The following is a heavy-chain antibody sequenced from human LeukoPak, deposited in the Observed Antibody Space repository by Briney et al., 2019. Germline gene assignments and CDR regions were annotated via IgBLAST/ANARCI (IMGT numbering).Heavy chain of an antibody. V-gene: IGHV3-9*03. CDR3: AKDREWRQLLYVFIFDP. Sequence: PGGSLRLSCAASGFTFSDYSMNWVRQAPGKGLEWVSGISWNSGSIGYADSVKGRFTISRDNAKNSLYLQMNSLRAEDMALYYCAKDREWRQLLYVFIFDPWGQGTLVTVSS. CDR2: ISWNSGSI. CDR1: GFTFSDYS. J-gene: IGHJ5*02. D-gene: IGHD2-2*02.